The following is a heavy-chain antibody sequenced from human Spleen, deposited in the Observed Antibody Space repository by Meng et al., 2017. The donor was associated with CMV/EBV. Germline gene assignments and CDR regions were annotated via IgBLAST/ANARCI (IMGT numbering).Heavy chain of an antibody. CDR3: ARETDEQLVNWFDP. V-gene: IGHV3-74*01. D-gene: IGHD6-6*01. J-gene: IGHJ5*02. CDR2: INSDGSST. CDR1: GFTFSSYW. Sequence: GGSLRLSCAASGFTFSSYWMHWVRQAPGKGLVWVSRINSDGSSTSYADSVKGRFTISRDNAKNTLYLQMNSLRAEDTAVYYCARETDEQLVNWFDPWGQGTLVTVSS.